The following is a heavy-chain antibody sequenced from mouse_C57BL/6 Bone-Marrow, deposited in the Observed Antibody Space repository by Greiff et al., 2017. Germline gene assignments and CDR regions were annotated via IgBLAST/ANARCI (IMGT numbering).Heavy chain of an antibody. D-gene: IGHD2-4*01. J-gene: IGHJ3*01. CDR1: GFTFSSYA. CDR2: ISDGGSYT. CDR3: AREDDYERTWFAY. V-gene: IGHV5-4*01. Sequence: EVQGMESGGGLVKPGGSLKLSCAASGFTFSSYAMSWVRQTPEKRLEWVATISDGGSYTYYPDNVKGRFTISRNNAKNNLYLQMSHLKSEDTAMYYCAREDDYERTWFAYGGQGTRVTVSA.